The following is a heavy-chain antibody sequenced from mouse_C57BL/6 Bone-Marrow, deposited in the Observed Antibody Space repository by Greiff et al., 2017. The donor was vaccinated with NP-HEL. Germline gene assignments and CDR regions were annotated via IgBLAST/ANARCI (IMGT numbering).Heavy chain of an antibody. V-gene: IGHV1-64*01. Sequence: QVQLQQPGAELVKPGASVKLSCKASGYTFTNYWMHWVKQRPGQGLEWIGMIHPNSGSTNYNEKFKSKATLTVDKSSSTAYMQLSSLTSEDSAVYYCARGPYYDYDAMDYWGQGTSVTVSS. CDR2: IHPNSGST. J-gene: IGHJ4*01. CDR3: ARGPYYDYDAMDY. CDR1: GYTFTNYW. D-gene: IGHD2-10*01.